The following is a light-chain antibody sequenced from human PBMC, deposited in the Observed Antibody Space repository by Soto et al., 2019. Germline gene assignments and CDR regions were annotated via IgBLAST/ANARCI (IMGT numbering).Light chain of an antibody. J-gene: IGLJ1*01. CDR2: EVT. CDR3: SSYAGSNTFV. CDR1: SXDVGYYDY. V-gene: IGLV2-8*01. Sequence: QSALTQPPSASGFPGQSVTISCTGTSXDVGYYDYVSWYQQHPGKGPKLVIYEVTKRPSGVPDRVSASKSGNTASLTVSGLRAEDEADYYCSSYAGSNTFVFGSATKVTVL.